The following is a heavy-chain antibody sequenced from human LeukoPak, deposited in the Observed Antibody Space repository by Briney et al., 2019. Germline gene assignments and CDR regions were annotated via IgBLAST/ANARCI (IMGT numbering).Heavy chain of an antibody. CDR3: AREVFRQTPIDY. CDR2: IYHSGST. J-gene: IGHJ4*02. CDR1: GYSISSGYY. V-gene: IGHV4-38-2*02. Sequence: SETLSLTCAVSGYSISSGYYWGWIRQPPGKGLEWIGSIYHSGSTYYNPSLKSRVTISVDTSKNQFSLKLSSVTAADTAVYYCAREVFRQTPIDYWGQGTLVIVSS.